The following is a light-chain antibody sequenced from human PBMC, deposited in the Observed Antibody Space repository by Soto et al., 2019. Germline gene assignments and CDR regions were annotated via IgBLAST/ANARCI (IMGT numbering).Light chain of an antibody. V-gene: IGLV1-44*01. CDR3: AAWDDSLNGVV. Sequence: QALVTQPPSASGTPGQRVTISCSGSSSNIGSNSVNWYQQLPGTAPKLLMYSSNQRPSGVPDRFSGSKSGTSASLAISGLQSEDEADYYCAAWDDSLNGVVFGGGTKLTVL. J-gene: IGLJ2*01. CDR2: SSN. CDR1: SSNIGSNS.